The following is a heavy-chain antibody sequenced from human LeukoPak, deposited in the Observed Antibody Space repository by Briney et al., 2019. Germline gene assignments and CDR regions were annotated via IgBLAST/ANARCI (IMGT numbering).Heavy chain of an antibody. CDR3: AREGVGVVIMDYYYYGMDV. J-gene: IGHJ6*02. CDR2: IIPIFGIA. D-gene: IGHD3-3*01. CDR1: GGTFSSYA. V-gene: IGHV1-69*04. Sequence: ASVKVSCKASGGTFSSYAISWVRQAPGQGLEWMGRIIPIFGIANYAQKFQGRVTITADKSTSTAYMELSSLRSEDTAVYYCAREGVGVVIMDYYYYGMDVWGQGTTVTVSS.